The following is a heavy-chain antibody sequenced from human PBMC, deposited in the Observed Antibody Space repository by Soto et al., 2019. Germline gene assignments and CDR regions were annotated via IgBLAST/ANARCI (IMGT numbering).Heavy chain of an antibody. CDR2: ISYDGSDK. D-gene: IGHD3-16*02. J-gene: IGHJ4*02. V-gene: IGHV3-30*18. Sequence: QVQLVESGGRVVQPGRSLRLSCAASGFTFNSYGMHWVRQAPGKGLEWVAVISYDGSDKYYADSVKGRFTISRDNSKNTLYLQMNSLRAEDTAVYYCSKDLDGLQGLVDSSFCFDYWGQGTLVTVSS. CDR3: SKDLDGLQGLVDSSFCFDY. CDR1: GFTFNSYG.